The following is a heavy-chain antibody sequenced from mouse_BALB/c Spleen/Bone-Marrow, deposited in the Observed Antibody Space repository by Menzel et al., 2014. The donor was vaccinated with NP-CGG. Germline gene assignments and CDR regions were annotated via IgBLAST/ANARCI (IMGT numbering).Heavy chain of an antibody. J-gene: IGHJ4*01. D-gene: IGHD4-1*01. V-gene: IGHV1-4*01. Sequence: VQLQQSGAELARPGASVKMSCKASGYSFTSYTMHWVKQRPGQGLEWIGYINPSSGYTNYNQKFKDKATLTADKSSTTAYMQLSSLTSEDSAVHYCARKLGPEYAMDYWGQGTPVTVSS. CDR1: GYSFTSYT. CDR3: ARKLGPEYAMDY. CDR2: INPSSGYT.